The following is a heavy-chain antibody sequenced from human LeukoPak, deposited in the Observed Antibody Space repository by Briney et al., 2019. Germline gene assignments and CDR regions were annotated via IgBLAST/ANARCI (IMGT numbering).Heavy chain of an antibody. Sequence: GGSLRLSCAASGFTFSSYSMNWVRQAPGKGLEWVSSISSSSSYIYYADSVKGRFTISRDNAKNSLYLQMNSLRAEDTAVYYCARDFSRGAMARGVTFDYWGQGTLVTVSS. J-gene: IGHJ4*02. V-gene: IGHV3-21*01. CDR2: ISSSSSYI. CDR3: ARDFSRGAMARGVTFDY. D-gene: IGHD3-10*01. CDR1: GFTFSSYS.